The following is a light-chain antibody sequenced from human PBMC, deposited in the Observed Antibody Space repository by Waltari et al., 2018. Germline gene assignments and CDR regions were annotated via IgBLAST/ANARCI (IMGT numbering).Light chain of an antibody. V-gene: IGLV2-14*01. CDR2: EVS. CDR3: SSYTSSSTLVV. Sequence: QSALTQPASVSGSPGPSITISCPVTSSDVGGYNYVSWYQQHPGKVPKLMIYEVSNRPSGVSNRFSGSKSGNTASLTISGLQAEDEADYYCSSYTSSSTLVVFGGGTKLTVL. J-gene: IGLJ2*01. CDR1: SSDVGGYNY.